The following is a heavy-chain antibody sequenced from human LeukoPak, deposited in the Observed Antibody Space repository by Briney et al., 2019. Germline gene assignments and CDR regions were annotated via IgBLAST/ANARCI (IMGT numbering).Heavy chain of an antibody. V-gene: IGHV3-48*03. CDR2: ITSSGNTI. D-gene: IGHD3-22*01. CDR3: ADGNGYDISGYYY. J-gene: IGHJ4*02. Sequence: GGSLRLSCKASGYTFSNHDISWVRQAPGKGLEWVSYITSSGNTIYYADSVKGRFTISRDNAKNSLYLQLNRQRAEDTTVYYCADGNGYDISGYYYWGQGTLVTVSS. CDR1: GYTFSNHD.